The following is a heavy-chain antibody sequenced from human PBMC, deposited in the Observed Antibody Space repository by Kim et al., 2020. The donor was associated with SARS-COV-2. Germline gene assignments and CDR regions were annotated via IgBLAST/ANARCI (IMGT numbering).Heavy chain of an antibody. D-gene: IGHD6-6*01. CDR3: ARIGGGGEYSSSFDY. Sequence: SGPTLVKPTQTLTLTCTFSGFSLSTSGMCVSWIRQPPGKALEWLALIDWDDDKYYSTSLKTRLTISKDTSKNQVVLTMTNMDPVDTATYYCARIGGGGEYSSSFDYWGQGTLVTVSS. CDR2: IDWDDDK. CDR1: GFSLSTSGMC. V-gene: IGHV2-70*01. J-gene: IGHJ4*02.